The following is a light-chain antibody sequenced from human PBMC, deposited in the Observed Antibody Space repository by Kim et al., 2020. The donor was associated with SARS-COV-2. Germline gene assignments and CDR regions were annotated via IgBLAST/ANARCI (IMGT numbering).Light chain of an antibody. CDR2: RDS. J-gene: IGLJ3*02. Sequence: SGARGQTARITCEENNIGSKNVHWYQQKPGQAPVLVIYRDSNRPSGIPERFSGSNSGNTATLTISRAQAGDEADYYCQVWDSSTAVFGGGTQLTVL. CDR1: NIGSKN. CDR3: QVWDSSTAV. V-gene: IGLV3-9*01.